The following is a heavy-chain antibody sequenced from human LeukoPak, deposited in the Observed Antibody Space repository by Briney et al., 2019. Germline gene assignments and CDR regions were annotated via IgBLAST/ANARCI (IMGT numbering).Heavy chain of an antibody. CDR1: GGSFSGYY. J-gene: IGHJ4*02. D-gene: IGHD5-18*01. CDR3: ARGRGLYSYGSYYFDY. CDR2: INHSGST. Sequence: SETLSLTCAVYGGSFSGYYWSWIRQPPGKGLEWIGEINHSGSTNYNPSLKNRVTISVDTSKNQFSLKLSSVTAADTAVYYCARGRGLYSYGSYYFDYWGQGTLVTVSS. V-gene: IGHV4-34*01.